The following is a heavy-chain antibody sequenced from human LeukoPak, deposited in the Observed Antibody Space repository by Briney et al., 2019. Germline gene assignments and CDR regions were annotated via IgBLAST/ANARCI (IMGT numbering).Heavy chain of an antibody. D-gene: IGHD6-19*01. CDR3: ARPKGVMSSSGWPRAMRNYYYYGMDV. V-gene: IGHV1-69*13. CDR2: IIPIFGTA. J-gene: IGHJ6*02. CDR1: GGTFSSYA. Sequence: GASVKVSCKASGGTFSSYAISWVRQAPGQGLEWMGGIIPIFGTANYAQKFQGRVTITADESTSTAYMELSSLRSEDTAVYYCARPKGVMSSSGWPRAMRNYYYYGMDVWGQGTTVTVSS.